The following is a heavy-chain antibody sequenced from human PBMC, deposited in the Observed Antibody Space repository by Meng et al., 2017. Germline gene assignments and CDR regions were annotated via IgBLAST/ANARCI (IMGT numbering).Heavy chain of an antibody. V-gene: IGHV3-30*01. D-gene: IGHD3-16*01. CDR3: ARDRSMGGASDDY. CDR2: ISYDGSNK. CDR1: GFTFSSYA. J-gene: IGHJ4*02. Sequence: QVEVVESGGGVVQPGRSLRLSCAASGFTFSSYAMHWVRQAPGKGLEWVAVISYDGSNKYYADSVKGRFTISRDNSKNTLYLQMNSLRAEDTAVYYCARDRSMGGASDDYWGQGTLVTVSS.